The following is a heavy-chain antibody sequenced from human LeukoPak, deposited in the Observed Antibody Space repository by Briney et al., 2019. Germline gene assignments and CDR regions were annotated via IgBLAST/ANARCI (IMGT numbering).Heavy chain of an antibody. CDR3: ARESVIAAAGTYYYYGMDV. J-gene: IGHJ6*02. CDR1: GGTFSSYA. D-gene: IGHD6-13*01. Sequence: ASVKVSCKASGGTFSSYAISWVGQAPGQGLEWMGRIIPILGIANYAQKFQGRVTITADKSTSTAYMELSSLRSEDTAVYYCARESVIAAAGTYYYYGMDVWGQGTTVTVSS. V-gene: IGHV1-69*04. CDR2: IIPILGIA.